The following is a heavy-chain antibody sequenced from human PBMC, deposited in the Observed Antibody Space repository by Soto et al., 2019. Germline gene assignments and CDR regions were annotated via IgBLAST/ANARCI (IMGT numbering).Heavy chain of an antibody. D-gene: IGHD2-2*01. V-gene: IGHV3-30*18. J-gene: IGHJ5*02. CDR2: ISYDGTDE. CDR1: GFSFSSYG. CDR3: AKEKISTSCCNWFDP. Sequence: PGGSLRLSCAASGFSFSSYGMHWVRQAPGKGLEWVAMISYDGTDEYYADSVKGRFTNSRDNSKNKVYLQMNSLRAEDKAVYYSAKEKISTSCCNWFDPWGQGTLVTVSS.